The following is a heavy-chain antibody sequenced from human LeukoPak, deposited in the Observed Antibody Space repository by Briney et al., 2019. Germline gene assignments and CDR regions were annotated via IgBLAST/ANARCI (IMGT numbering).Heavy chain of an antibody. V-gene: IGHV3-23*01. CDR1: GFTFSSYA. D-gene: IGHD1-26*01. Sequence: GGSLRLSCVASGFTFSSYAMSWVRQAPGKGLEWVSAISGSGGSTYYADSVKGRFTISRDNSKNTLYLQMNSLRAEDTAVYYCAKRDVSGSYYYYGMDVWGQGTTVTVSS. CDR2: ISGSGGST. CDR3: AKRDVSGSYYYYGMDV. J-gene: IGHJ6*02.